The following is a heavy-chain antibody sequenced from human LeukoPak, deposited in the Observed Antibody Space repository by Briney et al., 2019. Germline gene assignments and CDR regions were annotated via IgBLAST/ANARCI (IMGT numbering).Heavy chain of an antibody. CDR1: GFTFSSYA. V-gene: IGHV3-30-3*01. J-gene: IGHJ4*02. CDR3: AKDSIQLWSRGVFDY. CDR2: ISYDGSNK. Sequence: PGGSLRLSCAASGFTFSSYAMHWVRQAPGKGLEWVAVISYDGSNKYYADSVKGRFTISRDNSKNTLYLQMNSLRAEDTAVYYCAKDSIQLWSRGVFDYWGQGTLVTVSS. D-gene: IGHD5-18*01.